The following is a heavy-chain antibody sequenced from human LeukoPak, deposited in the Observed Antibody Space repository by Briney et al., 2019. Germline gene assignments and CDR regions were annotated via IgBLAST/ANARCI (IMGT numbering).Heavy chain of an antibody. CDR2: IISSSSTI. CDR3: ARGGIAAAFRG. V-gene: IGHV3-48*04. CDR1: GFTFSSYG. Sequence: GGSLRLSCAASGFTFSSYGMNWVRQAPGKGLEWVSFIISSSSTIYYADSVKGRFTISRDNAKNSLYLQMNSLRAEDTAVYYCARGGIAAAFRGWGQGTLVTVSS. J-gene: IGHJ4*02. D-gene: IGHD6-13*01.